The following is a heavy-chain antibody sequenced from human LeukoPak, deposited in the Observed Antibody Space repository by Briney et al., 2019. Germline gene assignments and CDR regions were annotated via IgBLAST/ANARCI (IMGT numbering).Heavy chain of an antibody. V-gene: IGHV3-48*02. CDR2: ISSSSSTI. D-gene: IGHD3-22*01. Sequence: GGSLRLSCAASGFTFSSYSMNWVRQARGKGLEWVSYISSSSSTIYYADSVKGRFTISRDNAKNSLYLQMNSLRDEDTAVYYCARAPYYYDSSGLDYWGQGTLVTVSS. J-gene: IGHJ4*02. CDR3: ARAPYYYDSSGLDY. CDR1: GFTFSSYS.